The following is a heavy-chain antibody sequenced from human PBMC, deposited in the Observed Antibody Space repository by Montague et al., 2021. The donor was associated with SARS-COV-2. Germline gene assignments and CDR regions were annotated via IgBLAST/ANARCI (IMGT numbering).Heavy chain of an antibody. V-gene: IGHV3-11*01. Sequence: SLRLSCAASGFIFTNYFVSWIRQAPGRGLEWASYMDINGDLKYYXDSVRGRFTISRDNAKNSFFLQMNSLRVEDTAVYYCATVGSSSIQAWGQGTLVTVSS. CDR2: MDINGDLK. CDR3: ATVGSSSIQA. J-gene: IGHJ5*02. D-gene: IGHD6-13*01. CDR1: GFIFTNYF.